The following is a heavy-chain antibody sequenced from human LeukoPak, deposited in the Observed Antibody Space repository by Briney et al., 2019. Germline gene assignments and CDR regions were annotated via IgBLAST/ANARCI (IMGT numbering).Heavy chain of an antibody. CDR1: GFTFSNYG. CDR3: ARGRYYMDV. V-gene: IGHV3-21*01. Sequence: GGSLRLSCAASGFTFSNYGVSWVRQAPGKGLEWVSSISSSSSYIFYADSVGGRFSISRDNAKNSLYLQMNSLRAEDTAVYYCARGRYYMDVWGKGTTVTISS. J-gene: IGHJ6*03. CDR2: ISSSSSYI.